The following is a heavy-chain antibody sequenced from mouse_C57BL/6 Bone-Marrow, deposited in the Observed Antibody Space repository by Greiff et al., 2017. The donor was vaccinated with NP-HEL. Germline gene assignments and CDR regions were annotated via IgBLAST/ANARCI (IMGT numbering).Heavy chain of an antibody. CDR2: IDPEDGDT. J-gene: IGHJ3*01. CDR3: TLGAWFAY. D-gene: IGHD3-1*01. CDR1: GFNIKDHY. Sequence: VQLQQSRAELVRPGASVKLSCTASGFNIKDHYMHWVKQRPEQGLEWIGRIDPEDGDTEYAPNFQGKATMTADTSSNTAYLQLSSLTSEDTAVYYCTLGAWFAYWGQGTLVTVSA. V-gene: IGHV14-1*01.